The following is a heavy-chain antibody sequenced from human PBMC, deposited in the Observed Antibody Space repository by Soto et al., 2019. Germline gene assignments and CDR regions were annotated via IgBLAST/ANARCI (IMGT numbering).Heavy chain of an antibody. Sequence: GGSLRLSCAASGLTFSSYSMNWVRQAPGKGLEWVSYISSSSSTIYYADSVKGRFTISRDNAKNSLYLQMNSLRAEDTAVYYCARAVYCGGDCYFGWYFDLWGRGTLVTVS. J-gene: IGHJ2*01. CDR3: ARAVYCGGDCYFGWYFDL. CDR1: GLTFSSYS. CDR2: ISSSSSTI. D-gene: IGHD2-21*01. V-gene: IGHV3-48*01.